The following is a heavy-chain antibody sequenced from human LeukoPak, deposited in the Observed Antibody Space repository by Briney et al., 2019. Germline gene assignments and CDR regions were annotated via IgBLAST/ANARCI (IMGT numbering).Heavy chain of an antibody. Sequence: ASVKVSCKASGYTFTSYGISWVRQAPGQGLEWMGWISAYNGNTNYAQKLQGRVTMTTDTSTSTAYMELRSLRSDDTAAYYCARRSYDFWSGDYNWFDPWGQGTLVTVSS. CDR1: GYTFTSYG. J-gene: IGHJ5*02. CDR2: ISAYNGNT. V-gene: IGHV1-18*01. D-gene: IGHD3-3*01. CDR3: ARRSYDFWSGDYNWFDP.